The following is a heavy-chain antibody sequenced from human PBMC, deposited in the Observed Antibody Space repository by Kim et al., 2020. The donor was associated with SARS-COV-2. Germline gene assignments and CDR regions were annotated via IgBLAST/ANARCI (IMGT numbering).Heavy chain of an antibody. CDR1: GFTFSSYA. D-gene: IGHD3-9*01. CDR3: AKDQKGRYNDILTGGY. Sequence: GGSLRLSCAASGFTFSSYAMSWVRQAPGKGLEWVSAISGSGGSTYYADSVKGRFTISRDNSKNTLYLQMNSLRAEDTAVYYCAKDQKGRYNDILTGGYWGQGTLVTVSS. CDR2: ISGSGGST. V-gene: IGHV3-23*01. J-gene: IGHJ4*02.